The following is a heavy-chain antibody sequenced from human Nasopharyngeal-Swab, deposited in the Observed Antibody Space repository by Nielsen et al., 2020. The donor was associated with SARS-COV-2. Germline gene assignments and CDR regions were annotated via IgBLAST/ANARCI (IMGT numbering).Heavy chain of an antibody. V-gene: IGHV3-48*04. J-gene: IGHJ4*02. Sequence: WIRQPPGKGLEWVSYISSSSSTIYYADSVKGRFTISRDNAKNSLYLQMNSLRAEDTAVYYCARYYDILTGYYKTPAFDYWGQGTLVTVSS. D-gene: IGHD3-9*01. CDR3: ARYYDILTGYYKTPAFDY. CDR2: ISSSSSTI.